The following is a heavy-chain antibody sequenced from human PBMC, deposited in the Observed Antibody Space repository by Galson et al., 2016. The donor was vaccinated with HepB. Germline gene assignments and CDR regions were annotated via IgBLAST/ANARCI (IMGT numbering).Heavy chain of an antibody. D-gene: IGHD6-13*01. V-gene: IGHV1-24*01. CDR1: GYTLTELS. Sequence: SVKVSCKVSGYTLTELSMHWVRRAPGKGLEWMGRFDPEEGETIYAQQFQGRVTLTEDTSTDTAYMELSSLRYDDTAVYYCATGTAAAGSQYFDLWGRGTLVTVSS. CDR3: ATGTAAAGSQYFDL. CDR2: FDPEEGET. J-gene: IGHJ2*01.